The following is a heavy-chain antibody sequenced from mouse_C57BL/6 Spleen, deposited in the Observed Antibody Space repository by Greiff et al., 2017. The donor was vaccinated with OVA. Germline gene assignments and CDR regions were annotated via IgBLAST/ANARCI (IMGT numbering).Heavy chain of an antibody. CDR2: ISDGGSYT. V-gene: IGHV5-4*01. D-gene: IGHD1-1*01. Sequence: EVKLVESGGGLVKPGGSLKLSCAASGFTFSSYAMSWVRQTPEKRLEWVATISDGGSYTYYPDNVKGRFTISRDNAKNNLYLQMSHLKSEDTAMYYCAREGGILLRRYFDVWGTGTTVTVSS. CDR1: GFTFSSYA. J-gene: IGHJ1*03. CDR3: AREGGILLRRYFDV.